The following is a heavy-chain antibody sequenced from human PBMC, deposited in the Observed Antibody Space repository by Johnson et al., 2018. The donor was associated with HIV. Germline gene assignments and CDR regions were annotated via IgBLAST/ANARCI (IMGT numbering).Heavy chain of an antibody. CDR1: GFTFSNAW. Sequence: MQLVESGGGLVKPGGSLRLSCAASGFTFSNAWMSWVRQAPGKGLEWVGRIKSKTDGGTTDYAAPVKGRFTISRDNAKNSLYLQMNSLRVEDMAVYYCARGVGATIADAFDIWGQGTMVTVSS. CDR3: ARGVGATIADAFDI. D-gene: IGHD1-26*01. V-gene: IGHV3-15*01. CDR2: IKSKTDGGTT. J-gene: IGHJ3*02.